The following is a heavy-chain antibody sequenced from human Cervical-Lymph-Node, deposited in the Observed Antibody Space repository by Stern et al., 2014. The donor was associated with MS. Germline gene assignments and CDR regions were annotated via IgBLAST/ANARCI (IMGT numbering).Heavy chain of an antibody. D-gene: IGHD6-6*01. CDR2: ISWNSGSI. CDR1: GFTFDDYA. V-gene: IGHV3-9*01. Sequence: EVQLVESGGGLVQPGRSLRLSCAASGFTFDDYAMHWVRQAPGKGLEWVSGISWNSGSIGYADSVKGRFTISRDNAKNSLYLQMNSLRAEDTALYYCAKASFIAARPSAFDIWGQGTMVTVSS. J-gene: IGHJ3*02. CDR3: AKASFIAARPSAFDI.